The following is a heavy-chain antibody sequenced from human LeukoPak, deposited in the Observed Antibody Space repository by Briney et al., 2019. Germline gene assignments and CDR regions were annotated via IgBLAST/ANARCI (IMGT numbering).Heavy chain of an antibody. V-gene: IGHV4-39*02. Sequence: SETLSLTCPVSGGSIDRTNYYWGRIRQPPGKGLEWIGNIFYTGSTNYRPSLESRVTISIDTSNNRFSLRLSSVTAADTAVYYCARLSTAPDFDIWGQGTLVSVSS. CDR2: IFYTGST. CDR3: ARLSTAPDFDI. J-gene: IGHJ4*02. D-gene: IGHD4-17*01. CDR1: GGSIDRTNYY.